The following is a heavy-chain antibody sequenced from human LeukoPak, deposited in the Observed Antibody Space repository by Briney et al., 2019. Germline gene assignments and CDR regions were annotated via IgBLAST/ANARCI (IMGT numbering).Heavy chain of an antibody. D-gene: IGHD1-1*01. J-gene: IGHJ4*02. CDR3: ARQDGNSKYYFDY. V-gene: IGHV5-51*01. Sequence: GESLQISCKGSGYSFTYYWIGWVRQMPGKGLEWMGIIYPGDSDTRYRPSFQGQVTISVDKSISTAYLQWSSLKASDTAMYYCARQDGNSKYYFDYWGQGTLVTVSS. CDR1: GYSFTYYW. CDR2: IYPGDSDT.